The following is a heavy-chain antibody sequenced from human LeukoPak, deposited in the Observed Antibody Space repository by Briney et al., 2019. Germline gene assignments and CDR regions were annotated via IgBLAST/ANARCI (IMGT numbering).Heavy chain of an antibody. Sequence: GGSLRLSCAASGFTFNNFGMQWVRQTPGKGLELVTVISCDGGTQYYADSVKGRFTISRDDSKNTLYLQMNSLRAEDTAEYYCAKEANHCSSRHYDYWGQGILVTVSS. CDR2: ISCDGGTQ. D-gene: IGHD1-14*01. V-gene: IGHV3-30*18. J-gene: IGHJ4*02. CDR1: GFTFNNFG. CDR3: AKEANHCSSRHYDY.